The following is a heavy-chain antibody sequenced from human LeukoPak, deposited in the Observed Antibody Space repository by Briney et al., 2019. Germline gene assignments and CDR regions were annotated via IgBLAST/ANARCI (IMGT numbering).Heavy chain of an antibody. CDR3: AREYYDSGSYSGNFDY. V-gene: IGHV3-30-3*01. CDR1: GFTFSSYW. D-gene: IGHD3-10*01. Sequence: GGSLRLSCAASGFTFSSYWMSWVRQAPGKGLEWVAFISYDGSNKYYADSVKGRFTISRDNSKNTLYLQMNSLRVEDTAVYYCAREYYDSGSYSGNFDYWGQGTLVTVSS. CDR2: ISYDGSNK. J-gene: IGHJ4*02.